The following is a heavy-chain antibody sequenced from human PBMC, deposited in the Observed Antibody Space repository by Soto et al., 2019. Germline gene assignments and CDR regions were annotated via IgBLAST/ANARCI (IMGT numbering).Heavy chain of an antibody. V-gene: IGHV4-39*01. CDR1: GGSISSSSYY. D-gene: IGHD4-17*01. Sequence: QLQLQESGPGLVKPSETLALTCTVSGGSISSSSYYWASIRQPPGTGLEWTGSIYYSGSTYYNPSLKSRVTISVDTSKDQVSLKLSSVTAADTAVYYCARSMTTVVTLDYWGQGTQVTVSS. J-gene: IGHJ4*02. CDR2: IYYSGST. CDR3: ARSMTTVVTLDY.